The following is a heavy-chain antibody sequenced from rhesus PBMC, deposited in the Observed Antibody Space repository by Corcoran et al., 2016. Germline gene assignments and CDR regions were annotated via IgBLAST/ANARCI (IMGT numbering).Heavy chain of an antibody. J-gene: IGHJ4*01. D-gene: IGHD4-29*01. CDR2: IYGSSGST. V-gene: IGHV4-160*01. CDR1: GGSISSNY. Sequence: QVQLPEAGPGLVKPSETLSLTCAASGGSISSNYCSWIRQPPGTGPEWAGYIYGSSGSTHYNPSLKSRVTISTDTSKNQFSLKLSSVTAADTAVYYCARDDYGSSRGFDYWGQGVLVTVSS. CDR3: ARDDYGSSRGFDY.